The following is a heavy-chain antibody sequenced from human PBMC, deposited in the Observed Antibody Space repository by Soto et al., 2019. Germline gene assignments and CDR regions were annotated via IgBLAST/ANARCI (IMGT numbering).Heavy chain of an antibody. CDR1: GGSINSGGSN. CDR2: ITYRGTT. D-gene: IGHD3-10*01. CDR3: ARDSGESLRFFDY. V-gene: IGHV4-31*03. J-gene: IGHJ4*02. Sequence: SETLSLTCTVSGGSINSGGSNWNWLRQRPGDGLEWFGYITYRGTTYSIPSLKSRVTMSVDTSKYQFSLKLSSVSAADTSVYYCARDSGESLRFFDYWGQGAPVTVSS.